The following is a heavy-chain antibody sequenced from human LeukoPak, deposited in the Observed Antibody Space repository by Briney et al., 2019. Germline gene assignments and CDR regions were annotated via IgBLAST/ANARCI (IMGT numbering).Heavy chain of an antibody. J-gene: IGHJ4*02. CDR2: ISSSSSTI. Sequence: GGSLRLSCAASGFTVSSNYMSWVRQAPGKGLEWVSYISSSSSTIYYADSVKGRFTISRDNAKNSLYLQMNSLRAEDTAVYYCARVRYPGYWGQGTLVTVSS. CDR1: GFTVSSNY. D-gene: IGHD3-16*02. CDR3: ARVRYPGY. V-gene: IGHV3-48*01.